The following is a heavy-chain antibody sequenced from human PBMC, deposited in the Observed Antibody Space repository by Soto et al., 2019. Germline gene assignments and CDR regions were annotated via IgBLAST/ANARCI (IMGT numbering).Heavy chain of an antibody. D-gene: IGHD3-10*01. J-gene: IGHJ4*02. CDR2: INPNSGNI. Sequence: ASVKVSCKASGNTFTSYDINWVRQATGHGLEWMGWINPNSGNIGYAQKFQGRVTMTRDTAIRTAYMEVSRLRSDDTAVYYCARGRASGSYYLLDYWRQGTLVTVSS. CDR3: ARGRASGSYYLLDY. V-gene: IGHV1-8*01. CDR1: GNTFTSYD.